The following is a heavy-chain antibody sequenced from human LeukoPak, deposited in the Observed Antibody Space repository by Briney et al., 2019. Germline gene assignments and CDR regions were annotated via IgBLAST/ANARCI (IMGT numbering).Heavy chain of an antibody. V-gene: IGHV3-74*01. CDR3: ARDKSSGYWFIDY. D-gene: IGHD3-22*01. CDR1: GFTFSSHW. Sequence: PGGSLRLSCAASGFTFSSHWMHWVRHAPGKGLVWVSRINSDGSSTNYADAVKGRFTVSRDNAKNTLYLQVNSLRAEDTAVYYCARDKSSGYWFIDYWGQGTLVTVSS. J-gene: IGHJ4*02. CDR2: INSDGSST.